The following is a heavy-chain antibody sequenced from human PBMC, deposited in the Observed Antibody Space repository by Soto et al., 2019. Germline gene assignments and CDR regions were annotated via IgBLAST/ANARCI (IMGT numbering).Heavy chain of an antibody. J-gene: IGHJ3*02. Sequence: SQTLSLTCGISGDSVTSNRAAWNWIRQSPSRGLEWLGRTYYRSKWSSDYAMSVQGRITINPDTSKHQFSLQLNSVTPQDTAVYYCARSASPSGAFDIWGQGTVVTV. CDR3: ARSASPSGAFDI. CDR2: TYYRSKWSS. CDR1: GDSVTSNRAA. V-gene: IGHV6-1*01.